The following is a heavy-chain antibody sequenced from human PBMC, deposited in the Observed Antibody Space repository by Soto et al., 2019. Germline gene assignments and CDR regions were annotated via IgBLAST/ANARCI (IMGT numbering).Heavy chain of an antibody. Sequence: QVQLVESGGGVVQPGRSLRLSCAASGFTFSSYGMHGVRQAPGKGLEWVAVISYDGSNKYYADSVKGRFTISRDNSKNTLYLQMNSLRAEDTAVYYCAKGSMVRGAFDYWGQGTLVTVSS. CDR3: AKGSMVRGAFDY. D-gene: IGHD3-10*01. J-gene: IGHJ4*02. V-gene: IGHV3-30*18. CDR2: ISYDGSNK. CDR1: GFTFSSYG.